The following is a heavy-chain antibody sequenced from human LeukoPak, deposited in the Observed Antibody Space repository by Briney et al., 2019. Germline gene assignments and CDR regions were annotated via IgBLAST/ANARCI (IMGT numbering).Heavy chain of an antibody. CDR2: ISGSGGST. CDR1: GLTFNNYA. V-gene: IGHV3-23*01. J-gene: IGHJ5*02. Sequence: SGGSLRLSCAASGLTFNNYAMSWVRQAPGKGLEWVSAISGSGGSTYYADSVKGRFTISRDNSKNTLYLQMNSLRAEDTAVYYCAKDQYYDFWSGYENWFDPWGQGTLVTVSS. D-gene: IGHD3-3*01. CDR3: AKDQYYDFWSGYENWFDP.